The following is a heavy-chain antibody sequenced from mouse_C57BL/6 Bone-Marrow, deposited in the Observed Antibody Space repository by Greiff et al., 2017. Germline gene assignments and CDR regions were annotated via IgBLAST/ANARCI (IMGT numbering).Heavy chain of an antibody. CDR1: GYTFTSYW. CDR2: IDPSDSYT. D-gene: IGHD1-1*01. V-gene: IGHV1-69*01. CDR3: ARASYEVYFDY. J-gene: IGHJ2*01. Sequence: VKLQQPGAELVMPGASVKLSCKASGYTFTSYWMHWVKQRPGQGLEWIGEIDPSDSYTTYNQKFKGKSTLTVDKSSSTAYMQLSSLTSEDSAVYYCARASYEVYFDYWGQGTTLTVSS.